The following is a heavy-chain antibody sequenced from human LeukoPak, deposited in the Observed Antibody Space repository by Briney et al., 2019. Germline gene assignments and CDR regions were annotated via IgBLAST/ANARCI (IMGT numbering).Heavy chain of an antibody. J-gene: IGHJ4*02. CDR1: GGSISSYY. D-gene: IGHD1-26*01. CDR3: ARDSGSYYFDY. Sequence: SETLSLTCTVSGGSISSYYWSWIRQPPGKGLEWIGYIYYSGSTNYNPSLKSRVTISVDTSKNQFSLKLSSVTAADTAVYYCARDSGSYYFDYWGQGTLVTVSS. V-gene: IGHV4-59*01. CDR2: IYYSGST.